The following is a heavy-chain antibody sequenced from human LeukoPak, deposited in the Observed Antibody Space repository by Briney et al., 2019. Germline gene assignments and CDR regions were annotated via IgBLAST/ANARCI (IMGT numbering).Heavy chain of an antibody. CDR3: AKIITMVRGVIYYGMDV. V-gene: IGHV3-53*01. Sequence: GGSLRLSCAASGFTVSNNYMSWVRQAPGKGLEWVSIIDTGVNTYYADSVKGRFTISRDNSKNTLYLQMNSLRAEDTAVYYCAKIITMVRGVIYYGMDVWGQGTTVTVSS. CDR1: GFTVSNNY. J-gene: IGHJ6*02. CDR2: IDTGVNT. D-gene: IGHD3-10*01.